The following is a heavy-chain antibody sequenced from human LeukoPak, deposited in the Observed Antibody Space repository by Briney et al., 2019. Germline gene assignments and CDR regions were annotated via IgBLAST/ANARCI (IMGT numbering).Heavy chain of an antibody. D-gene: IGHD3-3*01. CDR2: GYNTGST. Sequence: SETLSLTCTVSGDSLGNYYWSWIRQPAAPGQERNGRGYNTGSTDDTDLNPSLKSRVAMSQDTSRNQFSLKLFSVTAADTATYYCARHTGFFGSSSGAFDFWGRGTLVTVSS. CDR3: ARHTGFFGSSSGAFDF. J-gene: IGHJ2*01. V-gene: IGHV4-4*07. CDR1: GDSLGNYY.